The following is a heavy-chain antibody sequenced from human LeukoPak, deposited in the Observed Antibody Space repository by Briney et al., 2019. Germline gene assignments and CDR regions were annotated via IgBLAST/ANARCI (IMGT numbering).Heavy chain of an antibody. CDR1: GYTFTGYY. J-gene: IGHJ6*03. CDR2: INPNSGGT. Sequence: ASVKVSCKASGYTFTGYYMHWVRQAPGQGLEWMGWINPNSGGTIYAQKFQGRVTMTRDTSISTAYMELSRLRSDDTAVYYCARGGYCSGGSCYLYYYMDVWGKGTTVTVSS. V-gene: IGHV1-2*02. D-gene: IGHD2-15*01. CDR3: ARGGYCSGGSCYLYYYMDV.